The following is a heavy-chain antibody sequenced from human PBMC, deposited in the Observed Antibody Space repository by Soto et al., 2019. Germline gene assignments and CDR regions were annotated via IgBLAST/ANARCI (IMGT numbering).Heavy chain of an antibody. V-gene: IGHV4-59*08. CDR1: SGPDRSHN. Sequence: QVQLQQSGPRLVKPSETLSLTCTVSSGPDRSHNWGWIRQPPGRGLEWIGYVYYTGDTAYNPSLRSRVSISADTSTNNISLTLCSVTAADTAVYYCVRQGIDYLHGLVDVWGQGTTVSVSS. CDR2: VYYTGDT. J-gene: IGHJ6*02. CDR3: VRQGIDYLHGLVDV. D-gene: IGHD4-17*01.